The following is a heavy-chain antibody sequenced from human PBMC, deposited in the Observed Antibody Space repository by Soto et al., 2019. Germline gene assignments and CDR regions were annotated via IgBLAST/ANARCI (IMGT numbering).Heavy chain of an antibody. Sequence: GGSLRLSCAASGFPFSSYWMSWVRQAPGKGLEWVANIKQDGSEKYYVDSVKGRFTISRDNAKNSLYLQMNSLRAEDTAVYYCARPYYYGSGSYNYWGQGTLVTVSS. CDR2: IKQDGSEK. J-gene: IGHJ4*02. D-gene: IGHD3-10*01. CDR3: ARPYYYGSGSYNY. V-gene: IGHV3-7*01. CDR1: GFPFSSYW.